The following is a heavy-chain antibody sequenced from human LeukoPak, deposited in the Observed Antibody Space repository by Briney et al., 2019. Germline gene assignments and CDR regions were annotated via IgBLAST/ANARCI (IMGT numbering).Heavy chain of an antibody. V-gene: IGHV1-69*01. Sequence: SVKVSCKASGGTFSSYAISWVRQAPGRGLEWMGGIIPIFGTANYAQKFQGRVTITADESTSTAYMELSSLRSEDTAVYYCARDGDELGELLYFDYWGQGTLVTVSS. J-gene: IGHJ4*02. CDR3: ARDGDELGELLYFDY. D-gene: IGHD3-10*01. CDR1: GGTFSSYA. CDR2: IIPIFGTA.